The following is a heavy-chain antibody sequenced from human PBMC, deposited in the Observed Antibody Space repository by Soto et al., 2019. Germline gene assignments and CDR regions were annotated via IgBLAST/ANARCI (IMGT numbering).Heavy chain of an antibody. Sequence: GTLDLTVEVQDASLGGNPWTWTGQSPGQGLGWIGEINPGGTTKYNPSLESRINLSVDTSKKQFSLKMFSVSAADTAIYYCARGWWFDSWGQGTLVTVSS. CDR2: INPGGTT. CDR1: DASLGGNP. V-gene: IGHV4-34*01. J-gene: IGHJ5*01. CDR3: ARGWWFDS.